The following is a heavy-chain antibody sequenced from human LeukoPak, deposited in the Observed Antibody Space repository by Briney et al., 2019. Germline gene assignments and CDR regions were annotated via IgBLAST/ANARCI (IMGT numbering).Heavy chain of an antibody. V-gene: IGHV1-2*02. CDR1: GYTFTGYY. D-gene: IGHD2-2*01. J-gene: IGHJ6*03. CDR2: INPNSGGT. CDR3: ASAYCSSTSCFGYYYYYYMDV. Sequence: ASVKVSCKASGYTFTGYYMHWVRQAPGQGLEWMGWINPNSGGTNYAQKFQGRVTITADESTSTAYMELSSLRSEDTAVYYCASAYCSSTSCFGYYYYYYMDVWGKGTTVSVS.